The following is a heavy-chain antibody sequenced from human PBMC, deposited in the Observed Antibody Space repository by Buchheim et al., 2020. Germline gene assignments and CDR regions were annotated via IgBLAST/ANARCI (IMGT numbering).Heavy chain of an antibody. D-gene: IGHD5-18*01. V-gene: IGHV3-20*04. CDR3: ARVYRMIAGYSYASPDYYYYMDV. J-gene: IGHJ6*03. CDR2: INWNGGST. CDR1: GFTFDDDD. Sequence: EVQLVESGGGVVRPGESLRLTCAASGFTFDDDDMIWVRQAPGKGLEWVSGINWNGGSTDYADSVKGRFTISRDNAKNSLYLHMNRLRAEDTALYYCARVYRMIAGYSYASPDYYYYMDVWGKGTT.